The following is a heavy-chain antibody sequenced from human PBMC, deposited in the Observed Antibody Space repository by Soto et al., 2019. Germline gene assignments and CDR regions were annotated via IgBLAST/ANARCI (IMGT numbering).Heavy chain of an antibody. CDR2: INPSGGGT. J-gene: IGHJ4*02. Sequence: GASVKVSCKASGYTFTSYYMHWVRQAPGQGLEWMGIINPSGGGTSYAQKFQGRVTMTRDTSTSTVYMELSSLRSEDTAVYYCARTYSGYDFGYWGQGTLVTVSS. CDR1: GYTFTSYY. CDR3: ARTYSGYDFGY. V-gene: IGHV1-46*01. D-gene: IGHD5-12*01.